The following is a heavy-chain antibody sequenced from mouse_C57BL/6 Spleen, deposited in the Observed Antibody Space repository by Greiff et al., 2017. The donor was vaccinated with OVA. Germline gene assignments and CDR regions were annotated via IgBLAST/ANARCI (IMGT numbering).Heavy chain of an antibody. CDR3: ARSYSPYYAMDY. CDR2: IYPSDSET. J-gene: IGHJ4*01. D-gene: IGHD2-12*01. CDR1: GYTFTSYW. V-gene: IGHV1-61*01. Sequence: QVQLQQSGAELVRPGSSVKLSCKASGYTFTSYWMDWVKQRPGQGLEWIGNIYPSDSETHYNQKFKDKATLTVDKSSSTAYMQLSSLTSEDSAVYYCARSYSPYYAMDYWGQGTSVTVSS.